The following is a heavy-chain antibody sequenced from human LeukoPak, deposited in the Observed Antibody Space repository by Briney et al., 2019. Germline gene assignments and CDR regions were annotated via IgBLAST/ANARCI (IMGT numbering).Heavy chain of an antibody. D-gene: IGHD4-23*01. CDR1: GGSFSGYY. CDR2: IYTSGSS. CDR3: ARMALTVVTPGYNWFDP. J-gene: IGHJ5*02. Sequence: KPSETLSLTRAVYGGSFSGYYWSWIRQPAGKGLEWIGRIYTSGSSNYNPSLKSRVTMSVDTSKNQFSLELYSVTAADTAVYYCARMALTVVTPGYNWFDPWGQGTLVTVSS. V-gene: IGHV4-59*10.